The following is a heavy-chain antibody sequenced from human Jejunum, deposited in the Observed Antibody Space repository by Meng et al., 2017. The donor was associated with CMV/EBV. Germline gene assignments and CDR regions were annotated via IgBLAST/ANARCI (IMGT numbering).Heavy chain of an antibody. CDR3: ARADTPSFFYGTDV. D-gene: IGHD3-3*01. J-gene: IGHJ6*02. V-gene: IGHV4-59*01. Sequence: SGGSISLYYWNWIRQPPGKGLEWIGYIYYSGSTNYNPSLKSRVTISVDTSKNQFSLKVTAVTAADTAVYYCARADTPSFFYGTDVWGQGTTVTVSS. CDR2: IYYSGST. CDR1: GGSISLYY.